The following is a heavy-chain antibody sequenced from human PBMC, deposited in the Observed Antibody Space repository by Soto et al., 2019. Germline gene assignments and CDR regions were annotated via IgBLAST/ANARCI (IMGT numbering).Heavy chain of an antibody. D-gene: IGHD2-15*01. J-gene: IGHJ4*02. Sequence: ASVKVSCKASGGTFSSYAISWVRQAPGQGLEWMGGIIPIFGTANYAQKFQGRVTITADKSTSTAYMELSSLRSEDTAVYYCARSDRRYCSGGSCAYYFDYWGQGTLVTVSS. CDR1: GGTFSSYA. CDR3: ARSDRRYCSGGSCAYYFDY. CDR2: IIPIFGTA. V-gene: IGHV1-69*06.